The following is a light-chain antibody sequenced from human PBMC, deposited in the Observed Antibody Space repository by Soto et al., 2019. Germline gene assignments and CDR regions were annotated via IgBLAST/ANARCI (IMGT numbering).Light chain of an antibody. CDR1: QAISSF. CDR3: QQLHTYPPS. V-gene: IGKV1-9*01. Sequence: DIQLTQSPSFLSASVGDRVTITCRASQAISSFLAWYQQIPGKAPKLLIYAASTLQAGVPSRFSGSGSGTDFTLTVNSLQPEDFATYYCQQLHTYPPSFGPGTKVDIK. CDR2: AAS. J-gene: IGKJ3*01.